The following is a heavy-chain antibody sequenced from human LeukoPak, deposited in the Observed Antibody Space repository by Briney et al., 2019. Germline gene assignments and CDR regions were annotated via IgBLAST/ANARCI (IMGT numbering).Heavy chain of an antibody. CDR3: ARGRITFVRGVIIQSSFDY. J-gene: IGHJ4*02. D-gene: IGHD3-10*01. Sequence: GASVKLSCTASGFTFTSYAMNWVRQAPGQGLEWMAWINTNAGNPTYAQCVKGRFVFSLDNSDSTVYLQISSLKAEDTAVYYCARGRITFVRGVIIQSSFDYWGQGTLVTVSS. V-gene: IGHV7-4-1*02. CDR2: INTNAGNP. CDR1: GFTFTSYA.